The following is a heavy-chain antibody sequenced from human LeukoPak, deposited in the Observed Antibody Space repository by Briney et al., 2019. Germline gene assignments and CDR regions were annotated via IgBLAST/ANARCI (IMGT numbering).Heavy chain of an antibody. V-gene: IGHV3-48*03. J-gene: IGHJ3*02. CDR2: ISRSSGTI. CDR3: ARDHHRRLYDSQARDTFDI. D-gene: IGHD3-22*01. Sequence: GGSLRLSCAASGFTFSSYEMNWVRQAPGKGLEWVSYISRSSGTIYYADSVKGRFTISRDNAKNSLYLQMNSLRAEDTAVYYCARDHHRRLYDSQARDTFDIWGQGTMVTVSS. CDR1: GFTFSSYE.